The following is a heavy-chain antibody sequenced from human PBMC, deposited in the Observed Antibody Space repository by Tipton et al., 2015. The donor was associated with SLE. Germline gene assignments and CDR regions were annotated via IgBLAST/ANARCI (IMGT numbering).Heavy chain of an antibody. CDR1: GYKFSNYW. CDR2: IYPGDSET. V-gene: IGHV5-51*01. CDR3: VRHVGPRGHNYASYYYTDV. D-gene: IGHD5-18*01. Sequence: QLVQSGAEVKKPEESLKISCQGSGYKFSNYWIAWVRQMPGQGLEWMGIIYPGDSETRYSPSFQGQVTISADKSTSTAYLQWNSLKASDTAMYYCVRHVGPRGHNYASYYYTDVWGNGTTVTVSS. J-gene: IGHJ6*03.